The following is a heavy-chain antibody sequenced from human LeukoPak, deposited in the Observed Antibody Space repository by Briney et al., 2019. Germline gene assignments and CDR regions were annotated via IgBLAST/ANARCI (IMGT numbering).Heavy chain of an antibody. Sequence: GASVKVSCKASGGTFSSYAISWVRQAPGQGLEWMGGIIPIFGTANYAQKFQGRVTITADESTSTAYMELSSLRPEDTAVYYCASRRITIFGVVMDVWGKGTTVTVSS. CDR3: ASRRITIFGVVMDV. CDR1: GGTFSSYA. D-gene: IGHD3-3*01. V-gene: IGHV1-69*13. J-gene: IGHJ6*04. CDR2: IIPIFGTA.